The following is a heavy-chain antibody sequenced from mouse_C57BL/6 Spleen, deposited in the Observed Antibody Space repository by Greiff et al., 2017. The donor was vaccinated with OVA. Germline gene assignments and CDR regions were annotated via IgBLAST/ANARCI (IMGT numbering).Heavy chain of an antibody. Sequence: QVQLQQPGAELAKPGASVKLSCKASGYTFTSYWMHWVKQRPGQGLEWIGMIHPNSGSTNYNEKFKSKATLTVDKSSSTAYMQLSSLTSEDSAVYYCARYYYGSSYYWGQGTTLTVSS. D-gene: IGHD1-1*01. CDR3: ARYYYGSSYY. J-gene: IGHJ2*01. CDR2: IHPNSGST. CDR1: GYTFTSYW. V-gene: IGHV1-64*01.